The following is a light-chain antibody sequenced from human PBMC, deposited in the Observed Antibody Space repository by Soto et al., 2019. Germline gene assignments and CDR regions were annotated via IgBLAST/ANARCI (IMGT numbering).Light chain of an antibody. CDR1: QTVVTN. V-gene: IGKV3-15*01. Sequence: EIVMTQSPATLSVSLGESATLSCRASQTVVTNLAWYQQTPGQAPRLLIYAASTRATGIPARFSGSGSGTEFILTLRSLQSEDFAVYYRQQYHHWHQHTFGQGTKLELK. J-gene: IGKJ2*01. CDR2: AAS. CDR3: QQYHHWHQHT.